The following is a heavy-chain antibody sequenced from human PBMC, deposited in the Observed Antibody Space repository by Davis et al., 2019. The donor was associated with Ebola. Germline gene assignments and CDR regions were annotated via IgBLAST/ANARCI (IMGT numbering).Heavy chain of an antibody. J-gene: IGHJ4*02. CDR2: ISYDGSNK. V-gene: IGHV3-30-3*01. D-gene: IGHD6-19*01. CDR3: ARALAVAGPPTY. Sequence: GESLKISCAASGFTFSSYPIHWVRQAPGKGLEWVAVISYDGSNKYYADSVKGRFTISRDNSKNTLYLQMNSLRAEDTAVYYCARALAVAGPPTYWGQGTLVTVSS. CDR1: GFTFSSYP.